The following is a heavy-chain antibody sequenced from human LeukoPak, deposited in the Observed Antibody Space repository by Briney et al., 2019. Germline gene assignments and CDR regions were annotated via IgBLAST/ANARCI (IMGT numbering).Heavy chain of an antibody. V-gene: IGHV4-59*01. CDR1: GGSINSYY. CDR3: AKYPSCASGACYEFVRYFDL. J-gene: IGHJ2*01. Sequence: PSETLSLTCTVSGGSINSYYWSWIRQPPGKGLEWIWYIYYSGSTNYNPSLRSRVTISVDTSKNQLSLKLSSVTAADTAVYYCAKYPSCASGACYEFVRYFDLWGRGTLVTVSS. CDR2: IYYSGST. D-gene: IGHD2-21*02.